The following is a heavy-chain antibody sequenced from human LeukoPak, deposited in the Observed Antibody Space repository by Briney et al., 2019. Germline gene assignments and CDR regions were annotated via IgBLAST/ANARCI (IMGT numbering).Heavy chain of an antibody. Sequence: ASVKVSCKASGYTFTGYYMHWVRQAPGQGLEWMGWIKPNSGGTNYAQKFQGRVTMTRDTSISTAYMELSRLRSDDTAVYYCARVLAKIDAFDIWGQGTMVTVSS. D-gene: IGHD1-26*01. V-gene: IGHV1-2*02. CDR3: ARVLAKIDAFDI. CDR2: IKPNSGGT. CDR1: GYTFTGYY. J-gene: IGHJ3*02.